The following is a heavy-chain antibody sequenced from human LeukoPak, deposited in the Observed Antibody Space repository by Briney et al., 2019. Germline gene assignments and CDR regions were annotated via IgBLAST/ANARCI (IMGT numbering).Heavy chain of an antibody. CDR3: ASSRNPRLFDY. CDR1: GGSFSNHY. CDR2: ITHSGST. Sequence: SETLSLTCAVNGGSFSNHYWSWIRQPPGKGLEWIGEITHSGSTKYNPSLKSRVTISVDTSKNQFSLKLSSVTAADTAVYYCASSRNPRLFDYWGQGTLVTVSS. J-gene: IGHJ4*02. V-gene: IGHV4-34*01. D-gene: IGHD1-14*01.